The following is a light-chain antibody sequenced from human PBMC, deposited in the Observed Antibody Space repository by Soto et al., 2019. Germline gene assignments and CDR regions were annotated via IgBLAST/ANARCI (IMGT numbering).Light chain of an antibody. V-gene: IGKV1-39*01. Sequence: DIQMTQTPCSLSASVGDRVTITCRAGQSISNYLNWYQQKPGKAPKLLIYAASSLQSGVPSRFSGSGSGTDFTLTISSLQPEDFATYYCQQSYSTLGRAFGQGTKVDIK. J-gene: IGKJ1*01. CDR1: QSISNY. CDR2: AAS. CDR3: QQSYSTLGRA.